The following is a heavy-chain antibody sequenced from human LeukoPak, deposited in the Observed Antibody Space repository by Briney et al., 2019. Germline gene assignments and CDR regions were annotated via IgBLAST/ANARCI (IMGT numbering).Heavy chain of an antibody. V-gene: IGHV4-4*02. CDR1: GDSISSNNW. CDR3: ARDPSGNGVNFDY. Sequence: PSETLSLTCAVSGDSISSNNWWSWVRQPPGKGLGWVGEIYHSGTTNYRPSLKTRVTISLDKSKNQSSLRLTSVTAADTAVYYCARDPSGNGVNFDYWGQGTLVTVSS. D-gene: IGHD3-10*01. J-gene: IGHJ4*02. CDR2: IYHSGTT.